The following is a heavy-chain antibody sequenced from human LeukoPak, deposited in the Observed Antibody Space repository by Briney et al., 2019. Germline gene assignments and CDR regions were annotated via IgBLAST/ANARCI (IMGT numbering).Heavy chain of an antibody. CDR2: IIPIFGTA. V-gene: IGHV1-69*01. CDR1: GGTFCSYA. Sequence: SVKVSCRASGGTFCSYAISWVRQAPGQGLEWMGGIIPIFGTANYAQKFQGRVTITADESTSTAYMELSSLRSEDTAVYYCASQSYCGGDCYLSAFDIWGQGTMVTVSS. J-gene: IGHJ3*02. D-gene: IGHD2-21*01. CDR3: ASQSYCGGDCYLSAFDI.